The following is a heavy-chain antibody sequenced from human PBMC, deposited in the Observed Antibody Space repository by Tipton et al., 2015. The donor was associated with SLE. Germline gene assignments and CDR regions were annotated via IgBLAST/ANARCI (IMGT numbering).Heavy chain of an antibody. J-gene: IGHJ4*02. V-gene: IGHV4-61*08. CDR3: ARGTGYFDS. D-gene: IGHD1-1*01. CDR2: IYYSGST. CDR1: GGSISSGDYY. Sequence: LRLSCTVSGGSISSGDYYWSWIRQPPGKGLELIGYIYYSGSTNYNPSLKSRVTISVDTSKTQFSLKLRSVTAADMAVYYCARGTGYFDSWGQGTLVTVSS.